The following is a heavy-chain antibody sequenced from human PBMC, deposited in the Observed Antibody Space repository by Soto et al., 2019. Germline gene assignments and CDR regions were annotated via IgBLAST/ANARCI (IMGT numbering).Heavy chain of an antibody. D-gene: IGHD3-10*01. CDR2: IYYSGST. CDR1: GVSISSYY. V-gene: IGHV4-59*01. J-gene: IGHJ5*02. CDR3: ARARLSRSWWFDP. Sequence: PSETLSLTCTVSGVSISSYYWSWIRQPPGKGLEWIGYIYYSGSTNYNPSLKSRVTISVDTSKNQFSLKLSSVTAADTAVYYCARARLSRSWWFDPWGQGTLVTVSS.